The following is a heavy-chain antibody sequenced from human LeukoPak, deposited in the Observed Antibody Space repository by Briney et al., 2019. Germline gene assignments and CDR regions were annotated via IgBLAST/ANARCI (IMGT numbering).Heavy chain of an antibody. D-gene: IGHD2-2*01. CDR2: TDPSSGNV. CDR1: GYTFTSSY. CDR3: ARDLLLYCSSTSCPGGAFDI. J-gene: IGHJ3*02. Sequence: ASVKVSCKASGYTFTSSYMHWVRQAPGQGLEWMGMTDPSSGNVNYPKKFQGRVAVTRDTSTSTLYMELSSLRSDDTAVYYCARDLLLYCSSTSCPGGAFDIWGQGTMVTVSS. V-gene: IGHV1-46*01.